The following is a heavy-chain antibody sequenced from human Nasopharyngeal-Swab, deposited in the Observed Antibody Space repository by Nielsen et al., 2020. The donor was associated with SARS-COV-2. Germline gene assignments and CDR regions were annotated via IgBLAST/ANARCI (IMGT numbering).Heavy chain of an antibody. CDR3: ARGGVPGSFDY. D-gene: IGHD6-19*01. J-gene: IGHJ4*02. CDR2: IQNDGRTT. CDR1: GFTLSDYW. Sequence: ETLSLTCAASGFTLSDYWMHWVRQAPGKGPVWVSRIQNDGRTTTYADAVKGRFTISRDNAENTLYLQMNSLRAEDTAVYYCARGGVPGSFDYWGQGTLVTVSS. V-gene: IGHV3-74*03.